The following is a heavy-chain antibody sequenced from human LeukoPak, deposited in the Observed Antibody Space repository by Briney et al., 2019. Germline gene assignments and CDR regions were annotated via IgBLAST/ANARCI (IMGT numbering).Heavy chain of an antibody. CDR2: INPNSGGT. D-gene: IGHD4-17*01. V-gene: IGHV1-2*02. CDR3: ARLEATVTSEDALDI. CDR1: GYTFTGYY. Sequence: PGASVKVSCKASGYTFTGYYMHWVRQAPGQGLEWMGWINPNSGGTNYAQKFQGRVTMTRDTSISTAYMELSRLRSDDTAVYYCARLEATVTSEDALDIWGQGTMVTVSS. J-gene: IGHJ3*02.